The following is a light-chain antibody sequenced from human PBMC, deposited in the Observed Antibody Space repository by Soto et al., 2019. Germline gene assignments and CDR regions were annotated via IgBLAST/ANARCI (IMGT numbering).Light chain of an antibody. CDR1: QRVLYRSNKKNN. Sequence: DNVMNQSPDSLAVVLGGRATINCKSSQRVLYRSNKKNNLAWYQQKPGQPPKLLIYWASTRESGVPDRFSGSGSGTDFTLTISSLQAEDVAVYYCQQYYSTLYTFGQGTKLEIK. CDR3: QQYYSTLYT. V-gene: IGKV4-1*01. J-gene: IGKJ2*01. CDR2: WAS.